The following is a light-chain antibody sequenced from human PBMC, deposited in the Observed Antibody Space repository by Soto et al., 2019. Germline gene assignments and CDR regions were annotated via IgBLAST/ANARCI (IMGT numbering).Light chain of an antibody. Sequence: QSALTQPRSVSGSLGQSVTISCTGTSSDVGAYDFVSWYQQNAGKAPRLIIFGVIQRPSGVPDRFSGSKSGNTASLTISGLQSEDEADYHGSSYAGSHTYEVFGGGTKVTVL. J-gene: IGLJ3*02. V-gene: IGLV2-11*01. CDR1: SSDVGAYDF. CDR3: SSYAGSHTYEV. CDR2: GVI.